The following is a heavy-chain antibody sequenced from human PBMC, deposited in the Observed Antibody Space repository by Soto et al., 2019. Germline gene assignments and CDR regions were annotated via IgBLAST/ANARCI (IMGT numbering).Heavy chain of an antibody. D-gene: IGHD3-22*01. J-gene: IGHJ3*01. CDR3: ATRPLLPGAP. CDR2: IYSGGST. V-gene: IGHV3-53*01. Sequence: GGSLRLSCAASGFTFSSNDINWVRQAPGKGLEWVSLIYSGGSTYYADSVKGRFTISRDNSKNTLYLQMSSLRAEDTAVYYCATRPLLPGAPWGQGTMVTVSS. CDR1: GFTFSSND.